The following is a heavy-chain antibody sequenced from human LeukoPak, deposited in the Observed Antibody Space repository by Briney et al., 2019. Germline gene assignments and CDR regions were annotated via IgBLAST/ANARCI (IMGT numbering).Heavy chain of an antibody. V-gene: IGHV1-2*02. CDR2: INPNSGGT. CDR3: ARADCSGGSCYETIDDY. D-gene: IGHD2-15*01. J-gene: IGHJ4*02. CDR1: GYTFTGYY. Sequence: ASVKVSCKASGYTFTGYYMHWVRQAPGQGLEWMGWINPNSGGTNYAQKFQGRVTMTRDTSISTAYMELSRLRSDDTAVYYCARADCSGGSCYETIDDYWGQGTLVTVSS.